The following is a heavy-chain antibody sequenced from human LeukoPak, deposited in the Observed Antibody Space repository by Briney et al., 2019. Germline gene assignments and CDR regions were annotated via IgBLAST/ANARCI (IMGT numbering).Heavy chain of an antibody. CDR2: ISYDGSNK. CDR1: GFTFSSHA. J-gene: IGHJ1*01. V-gene: IGHV3-30*04. D-gene: IGHD3-22*01. CDR3: AKDPVLYYDSSGYYQH. Sequence: GSLRLSCAASGFTFSSHAMHWVRQAPGKGLEWVAVISYDGSNKYYADSVKGRFTISRDNSKNTLYLQMNSLRAEDTAVYYCAKDPVLYYDSSGYYQHWGQGTLVTVSS.